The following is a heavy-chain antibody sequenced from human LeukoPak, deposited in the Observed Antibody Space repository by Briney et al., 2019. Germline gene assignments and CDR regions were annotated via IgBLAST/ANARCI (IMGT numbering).Heavy chain of an antibody. V-gene: IGHV3-74*01. CDR3: ARDRGYTQDD. CDR1: GFTFSSYW. J-gene: IGHJ4*02. D-gene: IGHD5-12*01. Sequence: GGSLSLSCAAYGFTFSSYWMHWVRQAPGKGLVWVSYIKSDGSSTNYADSVKGRFTISRDNAKNTLYLQMNSLRAEDTAVYYRARDRGYTQDDWGQGSLVTAYS. CDR2: IKSDGSST.